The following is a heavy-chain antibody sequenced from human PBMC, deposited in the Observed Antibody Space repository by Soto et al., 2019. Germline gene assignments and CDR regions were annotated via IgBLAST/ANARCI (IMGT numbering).Heavy chain of an antibody. CDR1: GFTFSLFA. V-gene: IGHV3-30-3*01. CDR2: ISYDGRNI. Sequence: QLVESGGGVVQPGRSLRLTCAGSGFTFSLFAMHWVRQAPGKGLEWVTVISYDGRNIYYADSVMGRFTISRDNSKNTVYLQMNNLSSEDTAVYYCAAHLYCGNDCYQAALNTWGHGTVVTVSS. CDR3: AAHLYCGNDCYQAALNT. D-gene: IGHD2-21*02. J-gene: IGHJ3*01.